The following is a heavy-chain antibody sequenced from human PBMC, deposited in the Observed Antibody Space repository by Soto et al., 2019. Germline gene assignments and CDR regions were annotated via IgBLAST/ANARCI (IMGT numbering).Heavy chain of an antibody. J-gene: IGHJ5*02. Sequence: QVQLVQSGAEVRTPGSSVKVSCKASGGTFNSYSIDWLRQAPGQGLEWMGGIIPMSGRPNYAQRFQGRVTFSADKSTSTVYMEVKGLTYEDMVVYYCARRGRESANWFDPWGQGTLVTVSS. CDR3: ARRGRESANWFDP. V-gene: IGHV1-69*06. CDR2: IIPMSGRP. CDR1: GGTFNSYS.